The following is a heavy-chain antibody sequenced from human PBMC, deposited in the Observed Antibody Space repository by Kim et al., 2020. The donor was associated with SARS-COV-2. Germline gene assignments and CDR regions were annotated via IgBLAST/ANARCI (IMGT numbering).Heavy chain of an antibody. J-gene: IGHJ4*02. CDR1: GGSISSGGYY. Sequence: SETLSLTCTVSGGSISSGGYYWSWIRQHPGKGLEWIGYIYYSGSTYYNPSLKSRVTISVDTSKNQFSLKLSSVTAADTAVYYCAGFGVVIISDYWGQGTLVTVSS. CDR3: AGFGVVIISDY. CDR2: IYYSGST. D-gene: IGHD3-3*01. V-gene: IGHV4-31*03.